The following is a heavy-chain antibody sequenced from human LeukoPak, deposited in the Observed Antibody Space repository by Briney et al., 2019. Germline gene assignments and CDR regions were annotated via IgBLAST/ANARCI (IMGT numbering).Heavy chain of an antibody. CDR1: GFTFSSYG. V-gene: IGHV3-33*01. D-gene: IGHD6-13*01. J-gene: IGHJ1*01. Sequence: GGSLRLSCAASGFTFSSYGMHWVRQAPGKGLEWVAVIWYDGRNKYYADSVKGRFTISRDNSENTLYLQMNSLRAEDTAVYYCARDIIAEAGTYFQHWGQGTLVTVSS. CDR3: ARDIIAEAGTYFQH. CDR2: IWYDGRNK.